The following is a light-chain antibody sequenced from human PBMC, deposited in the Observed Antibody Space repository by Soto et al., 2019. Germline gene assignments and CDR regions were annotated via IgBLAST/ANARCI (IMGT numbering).Light chain of an antibody. V-gene: IGKV1-6*01. CDR3: QQYNSYS. CDR1: QGIRND. CDR2: AAS. Sequence: AIQMTQSPSSLSASVGDRVTITCRASQGIRNDLGWYQQKPGKAPKLLIYAASSLHSGVPSRFSGSGSGTDFTLTISSLQPDDFATYYCQQYNSYSFGQGTKVDIK. J-gene: IGKJ1*01.